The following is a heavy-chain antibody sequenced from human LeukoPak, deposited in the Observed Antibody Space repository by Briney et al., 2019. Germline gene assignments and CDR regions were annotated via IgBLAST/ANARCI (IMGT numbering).Heavy chain of an antibody. J-gene: IGHJ4*02. D-gene: IGHD3-22*01. CDR2: ISGSGGST. Sequence: GGSLRLSCAASGFTFSSYAMSWVRQAPGKGLEWVSAISGSGGSTYYADPVKGRFTISRDNSKNTLYLQMNSLRAEDTAVYYCANYYDSSGSSYFDYWGQGTLVTVSS. V-gene: IGHV3-23*01. CDR3: ANYYDSSGSSYFDY. CDR1: GFTFSSYA.